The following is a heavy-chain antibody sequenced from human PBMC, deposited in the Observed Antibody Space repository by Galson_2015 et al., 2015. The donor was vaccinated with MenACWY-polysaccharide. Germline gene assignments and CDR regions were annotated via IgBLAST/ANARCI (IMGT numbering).Heavy chain of an antibody. D-gene: IGHD7-27*01. CDR3: ATQGVGTGPKFVY. Sequence: SLRLSCAASGSIFSSYWMSWVRQAPGKGLEWVGYINQHGGGKNYVDSVKGRFTISRDNAKNSLSLQMNSLRVEDTGVYYCATQGVGTGPKFVYWGQGTLVTVSS. J-gene: IGHJ4*02. CDR2: INQHGGGK. V-gene: IGHV3-7*03. CDR1: GSIFSSYW.